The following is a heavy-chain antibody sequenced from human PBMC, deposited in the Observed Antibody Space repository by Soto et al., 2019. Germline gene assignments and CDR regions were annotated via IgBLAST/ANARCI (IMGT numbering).Heavy chain of an antibody. CDR2: IVPIYRTA. CDR1: GGTFSSYR. Sequence: EASVKVSCKASGGTFSSYRINWVRQAPGQGLEWMGGIVPIYRTADSAQEFQGRVTITADESARTAYMELRSLKSRDTAVYYCVRDSGAKLSSSWGQGTLVTVS. V-gene: IGHV1-69*13. D-gene: IGHD6-13*01. J-gene: IGHJ4*02. CDR3: VRDSGAKLSSS.